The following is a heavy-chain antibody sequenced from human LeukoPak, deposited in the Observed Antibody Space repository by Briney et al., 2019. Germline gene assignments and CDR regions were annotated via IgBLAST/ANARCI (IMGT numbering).Heavy chain of an antibody. J-gene: IGHJ2*01. CDR2: YSGSI. V-gene: IGHV4-59*08. CDR1: GGSINEEY. D-gene: IGHD1-26*01. Sequence: PSETLSLTCTVSGGSINEEYWSWIRQPPGKGLEWIGYYSGSIKYNSSLKSRVTIAGDTSKNHFSLELSSVTAPDTAVYYCARHSWISYYFDVWGRGTLVTISS. CDR3: ARHSWISYYFDV.